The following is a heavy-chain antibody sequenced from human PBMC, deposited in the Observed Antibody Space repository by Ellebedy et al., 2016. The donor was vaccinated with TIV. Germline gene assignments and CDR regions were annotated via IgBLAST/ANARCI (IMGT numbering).Heavy chain of an antibody. CDR2: IGTAGDT. CDR3: ARVRFGDTAVDY. J-gene: IGHJ4*03. V-gene: IGHV3-13*01. Sequence: GESLKISCAASGFTFRTYDMHWVRQTTGKGLEWVSVIGTAGDTYYPGSVKGRFTISRENAKNSLYLQINSLRAEDTAVYYCARVRFGDTAVDYWGQGTLVTVSS. CDR1: GFTFRTYD. D-gene: IGHD3-16*01.